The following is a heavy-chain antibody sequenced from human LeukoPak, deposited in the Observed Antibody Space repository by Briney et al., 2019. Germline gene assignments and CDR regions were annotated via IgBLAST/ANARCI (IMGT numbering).Heavy chain of an antibody. CDR3: ARADRGYSYGYGMDV. CDR2: IGTAGDP. J-gene: IGHJ6*04. D-gene: IGHD5-18*01. Sequence: GGYLRLSCAASGFTFSSYDMHWVRQATGKGLEWVSAIGTAGDPYYPGSVKGRFTISRENAKNSLHLQMNSLRAGDTAVYYCARADRGYSYGYGMDVWGKGTTVTVSS. V-gene: IGHV3-13*05. CDR1: GFTFSSYD.